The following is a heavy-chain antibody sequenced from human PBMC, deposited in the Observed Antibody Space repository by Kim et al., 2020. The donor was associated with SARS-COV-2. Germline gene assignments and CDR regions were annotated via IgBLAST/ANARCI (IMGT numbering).Heavy chain of an antibody. D-gene: IGHD5-12*01. J-gene: IGHJ4*02. CDR3: ARKRGYSGYSPFDY. Sequence: SETLSLTCAVYGGSFSGYYWSWIRQPPGKGLEWIGEINHSGSTNYNPSLKSRVTISVDTSKNQFSLKLSSVTAADTAVYYCARKRGYSGYSPFDYWGQGT. CDR2: INHSGST. CDR1: GGSFSGYY. V-gene: IGHV4-34*01.